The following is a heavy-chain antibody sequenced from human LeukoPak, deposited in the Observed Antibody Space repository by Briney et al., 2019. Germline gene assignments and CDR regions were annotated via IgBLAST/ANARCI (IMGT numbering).Heavy chain of an antibody. CDR2: IYTSGST. J-gene: IGHJ4*02. D-gene: IGHD5-24*01. V-gene: IGHV4-4*07. Sequence: SETLSLTCTVSGGSLSSYYWNWIRQPAGKGLEWIGRIYTSGSTNYNPSLKSRVTISVDTSKNQFSLKLSSVTAADTAVYYCARDTGRDGYNFFDYWGQGTLVTVSS. CDR3: ARDTGRDGYNFFDY. CDR1: GGSLSSYY.